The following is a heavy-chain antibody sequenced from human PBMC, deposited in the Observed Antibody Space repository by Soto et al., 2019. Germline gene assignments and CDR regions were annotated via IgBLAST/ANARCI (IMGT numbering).Heavy chain of an antibody. V-gene: IGHV3-23*01. CDR3: AKQVTMVRGVLKYYYGMDV. D-gene: IGHD3-10*01. J-gene: IGHJ6*02. CDR2: ISGSGGST. CDR1: GFTVSSYA. Sequence: GGSLRLSCAASGFTVSSYAMSWVRQAPGKGLEWVSAISGSGGSTYYADSVKGRFTISRDNSKNTLYLQMNSLRAEDTAVYYCAKQVTMVRGVLKYYYGMDVWGQGTTVTVSS.